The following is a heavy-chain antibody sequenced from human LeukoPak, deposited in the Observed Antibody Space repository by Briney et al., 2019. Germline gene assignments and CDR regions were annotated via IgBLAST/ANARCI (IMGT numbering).Heavy chain of an antibody. Sequence: ASVKVSCKASGGTFSSYAISWVRPAPGQGLEWMGGIIPIFGTANYAQKFQGRVTITTDESTSTAYMELSSLRSEDTAVHYCARVSYRPYYYYYMDVWGKGTTVTVSS. CDR1: GGTFSSYA. J-gene: IGHJ6*03. V-gene: IGHV1-69*05. D-gene: IGHD1-26*01. CDR2: IIPIFGTA. CDR3: ARVSYRPYYYYYMDV.